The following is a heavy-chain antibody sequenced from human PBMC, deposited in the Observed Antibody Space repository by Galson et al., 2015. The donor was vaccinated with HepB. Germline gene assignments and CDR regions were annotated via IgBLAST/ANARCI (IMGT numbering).Heavy chain of an antibody. CDR3: AKDRARFTIFGVVDY. CDR1: GFTFSSYG. J-gene: IGHJ4*02. CDR2: ISYDGSNK. Sequence: SLRLSCAASGFTFSSYGMHWVRQAPGKGLEWVAVISYDGSNKYYADSVKGRFTISRDNSKNTLYLQMNSLRAEDTAVYYCAKDRARFTIFGVVDYWGQGTLVTV. V-gene: IGHV3-30*18. D-gene: IGHD3-3*01.